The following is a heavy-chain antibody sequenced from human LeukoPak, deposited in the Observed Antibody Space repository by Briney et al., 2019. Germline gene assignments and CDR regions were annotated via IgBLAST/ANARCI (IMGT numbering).Heavy chain of an antibody. CDR1: GGTFSSYA. V-gene: IGHV1-69*04. Sequence: SVKVSCKASGGTFSSYAISWVRQAPGQGLEWMGRIIPILGIANYAQKFQGRVTITADKSTSTAYMELSGLRSEDTAVYYCARGSAWERGSYDYWGQGTLVTVSS. CDR2: IIPILGIA. J-gene: IGHJ4*02. D-gene: IGHD1-26*01. CDR3: ARGSAWERGSYDY.